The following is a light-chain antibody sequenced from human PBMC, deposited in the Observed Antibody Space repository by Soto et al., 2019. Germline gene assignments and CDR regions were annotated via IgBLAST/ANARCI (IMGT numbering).Light chain of an antibody. CDR3: CSYAGTYIPL. J-gene: IGLJ2*01. V-gene: IGLV2-11*01. Sequence: QSVLTQPRSVSGSPGQSVTISCTGTSSDVGAYNFVSWYQHNPGKAPKLMIFDVSARPSGVPDRFSGSKSANTASPTISGLQTEDEADYYCCSYAGTYIPLFGGGTKLTVL. CDR1: SSDVGAYNF. CDR2: DVS.